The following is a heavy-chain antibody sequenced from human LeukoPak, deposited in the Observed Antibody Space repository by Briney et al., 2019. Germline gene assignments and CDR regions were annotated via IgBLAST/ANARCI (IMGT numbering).Heavy chain of an antibody. Sequence: GGSLRLSCPASGFTVSSNYMSWVRQAPGKGLEWVAVIYSGGSTYYADSVKGRFTISRDNSKNTLYLQMNSLTAEDTAVYYCARVGVVPAAIPDGFDIWGQGTMVTVSS. CDR2: IYSGGST. CDR3: ARVGVVPAAIPDGFDI. V-gene: IGHV3-53*01. D-gene: IGHD2-2*01. CDR1: GFTVSSNY. J-gene: IGHJ3*02.